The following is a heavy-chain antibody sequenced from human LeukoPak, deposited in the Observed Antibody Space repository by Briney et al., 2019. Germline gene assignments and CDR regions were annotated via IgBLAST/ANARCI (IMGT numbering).Heavy chain of an antibody. D-gene: IGHD3-22*01. V-gene: IGHV4-61*08. CDR1: GGSISSGGYY. CDR3: ARAIQTYYDSRGHTQTD. J-gene: IGHJ4*02. Sequence: PSETLSLTCTVSGGSISSGGYYWSWIRQPPGKGLEWIGYISYRGSTNYNPSLKSRVTISVDTSKNQFSLNLSSVTAADTAVYYCARAIQTYYDSRGHTQTDWGQGTLVTVSS. CDR2: ISYRGST.